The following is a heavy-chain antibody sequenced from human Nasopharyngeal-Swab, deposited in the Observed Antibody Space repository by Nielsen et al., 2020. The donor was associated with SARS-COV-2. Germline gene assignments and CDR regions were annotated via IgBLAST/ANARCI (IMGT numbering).Heavy chain of an antibody. D-gene: IGHD3/OR15-3a*01. Sequence: WVRQAPGQGLEWMGWISAYNGNTNYAQKLQGRVTMTTDTSTSTAYMELRSLRSDDTAVYYCAREAPILDSYYYYYIDVWGKGTTVTVSS. CDR3: AREAPILDSYYYYYIDV. J-gene: IGHJ6*03. CDR2: ISAYNGNT. V-gene: IGHV1-18*01.